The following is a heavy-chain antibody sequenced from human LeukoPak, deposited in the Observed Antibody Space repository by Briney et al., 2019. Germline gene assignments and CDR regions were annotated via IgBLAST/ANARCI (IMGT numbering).Heavy chain of an antibody. D-gene: IGHD5-24*01. V-gene: IGHV3-23*01. CDR1: GITFSRFA. CDR3: ARGAGYNYPYYFDY. Sequence: GGSLRLSCAASGITFSRFAMSWVRQAPGKGLEWVSGISDSGGSPYYADSVKGRFTISRDNSKNTLYLRMNGLRAEDTAVYYCARGAGYNYPYYFDYWGQGTLVTVSS. J-gene: IGHJ4*02. CDR2: ISDSGGSP.